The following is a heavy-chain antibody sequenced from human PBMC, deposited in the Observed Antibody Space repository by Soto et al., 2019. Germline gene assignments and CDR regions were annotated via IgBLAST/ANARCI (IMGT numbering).Heavy chain of an antibody. D-gene: IGHD5-18*01. V-gene: IGHV4-30-4*01. CDR2: IYYSGNT. J-gene: IGHJ4*02. CDR1: GGSIRSGDYY. CDR3: ARPSGGYSYGDYFDY. Sequence: QVQLQESGPGLVKPSQTLSLTCTVSGGSIRSGDYYWSWIRQPPGKGLEWIGYIYYSGNTYYSPSLKSRVTISVDTSKNQFSLKLSSVTAADTAVYYCARPSGGYSYGDYFDYWGQGTLVTVSS.